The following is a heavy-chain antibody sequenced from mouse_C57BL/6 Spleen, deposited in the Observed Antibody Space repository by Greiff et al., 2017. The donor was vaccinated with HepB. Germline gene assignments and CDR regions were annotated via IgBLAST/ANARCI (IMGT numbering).Heavy chain of an antibody. CDR3: ARDGYDEDYFDY. CDR2: ISSGGSYT. V-gene: IGHV5-6*01. D-gene: IGHD2-2*01. CDR1: GFTFSSYG. J-gene: IGHJ2*01. Sequence: EVKLMESGGDLVKPGGSLKLSCAASGFTFSSYGMSWVRQTPDKRLEWVATISSGGSYTYYPDSVKGRFTISRDNAKNTLYLQMSSLKYEDTSMYYCARDGYDEDYFDYWGQGTTLTVSS.